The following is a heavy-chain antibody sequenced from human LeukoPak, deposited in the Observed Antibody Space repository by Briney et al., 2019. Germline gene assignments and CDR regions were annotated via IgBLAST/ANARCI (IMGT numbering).Heavy chain of an antibody. CDR3: AKALGKVPWFDY. CDR2: ISGSGGST. V-gene: IGHV3-23*01. D-gene: IGHD3-10*01. Sequence: GGSLRLSCAASGFTFSSYAMSWVRQAPGKGLEWVSAISGSGGSTCYADSVKGRFTISRDNSKNTLYLQMNSLRAEDTAVYYCAKALGKVPWFDYWGQGTLVTVSS. CDR1: GFTFSSYA. J-gene: IGHJ4*02.